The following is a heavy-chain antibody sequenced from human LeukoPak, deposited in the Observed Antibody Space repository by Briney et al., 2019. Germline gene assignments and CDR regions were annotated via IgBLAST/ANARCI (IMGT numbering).Heavy chain of an antibody. V-gene: IGHV3-7*05. CDR3: AKVIAARPA. D-gene: IGHD6-6*01. CDR1: GFTFTNYW. Sequence: PGGSLRLSCATSGFTFTNYWMSWVRQAPGKGLQWVANIKQDGTQKYYVDSVKGRFTISRDNAKNSLYLQMDSLTAEDTAVYYCAKVIAARPAWGQGTLVTVSS. CDR2: IKQDGTQK. J-gene: IGHJ5*02.